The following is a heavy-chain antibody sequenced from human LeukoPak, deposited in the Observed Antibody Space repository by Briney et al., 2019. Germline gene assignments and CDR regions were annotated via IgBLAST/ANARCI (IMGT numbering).Heavy chain of an antibody. D-gene: IGHD2-2*01. J-gene: IGHJ4*02. Sequence: GRSLRLSCAASGFAFSSYAMHWVRQAPGKGLEWVAVISYDGSNKYYADSVKGRFTISRDNSKNTLYLQMNSLRSDDTAVYYCARAVTVVPAVSWDYWGQGTLVTVSS. CDR3: ARAVTVVPAVSWDY. CDR2: ISYDGSNK. CDR1: GFAFSSYA. V-gene: IGHV3-30-3*01.